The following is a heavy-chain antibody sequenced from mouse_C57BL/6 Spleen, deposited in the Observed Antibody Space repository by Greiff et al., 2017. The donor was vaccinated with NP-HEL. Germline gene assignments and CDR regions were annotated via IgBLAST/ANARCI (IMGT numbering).Heavy chain of an antibody. CDR1: GYAFSSSW. D-gene: IGHD4-1*01. CDR2: IYPGDGDT. V-gene: IGHV1-82*01. CDR3: ALGRYFDV. Sequence: QVQLKESGPELVKPGASVKISCKASGYAFSSSWMNWVKQRPGKGLEWIGRIYPGDGDTNYNGKFKGKATLTADKSSSTAYMQLSSLTSEDSAVYFCALGRYFDVWGTGTTVTVSS. J-gene: IGHJ1*03.